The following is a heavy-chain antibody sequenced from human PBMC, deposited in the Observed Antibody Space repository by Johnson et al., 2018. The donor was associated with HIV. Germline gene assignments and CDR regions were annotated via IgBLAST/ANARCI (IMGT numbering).Heavy chain of an antibody. J-gene: IGHJ3*02. V-gene: IGHV3-30*18. CDR2: ISYDEIDK. CDR3: AKPNSGYALGLGAFDI. Sequence: QVQLVESGGGVVQPGRSLRLSCAASGFTFSSYAMHWVRQAPGKGLEWVAVISYDEIDKYYADSVTGRFTISRDNSKNTLYLQMNSLRAEDTAVYYCAKPNSGYALGLGAFDIWGQGTMVTVSS. CDR1: GFTFSSYA. D-gene: IGHD5-12*01.